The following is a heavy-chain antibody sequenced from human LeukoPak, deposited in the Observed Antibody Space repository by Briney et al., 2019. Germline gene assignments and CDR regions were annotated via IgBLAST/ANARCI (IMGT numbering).Heavy chain of an antibody. V-gene: IGHV1-2*02. J-gene: IGHJ4*02. CDR2: INPNSGGT. Sequence: EASVKVSCKASGYTFTGYYMHWVRQAPGQGLEWMGWINPNSGGTNYAQKFQGRVTMTRDTSISTAYMELSRLRSDDTAVYYCAREYGSGTYYNLDYWGQGTLVTVSS. CDR1: GYTFTGYY. CDR3: AREYGSGTYYNLDY. D-gene: IGHD3-10*01.